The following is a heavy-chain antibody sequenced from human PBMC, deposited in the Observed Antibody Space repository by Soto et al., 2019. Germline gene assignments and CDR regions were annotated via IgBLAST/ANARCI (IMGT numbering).Heavy chain of an antibody. V-gene: IGHV1-8*01. Sequence: QVQLVQSGAEVKKPGASVKVSCKASGYTFTSYDINWVRQATGQGLEWMGWMNPNSGNTGYAQKFQGRVTMTRNTSISTAYMELSSLRSEDTAVYYCASSVVVVAATDAFDIWGKGTMVTVSS. CDR2: MNPNSGNT. D-gene: IGHD2-15*01. CDR3: ASSVVVVAATDAFDI. CDR1: GYTFTSYD. J-gene: IGHJ3*02.